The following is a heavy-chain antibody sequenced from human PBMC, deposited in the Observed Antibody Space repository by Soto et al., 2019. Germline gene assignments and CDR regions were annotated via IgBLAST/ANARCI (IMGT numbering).Heavy chain of an antibody. J-gene: IGHJ6*02. V-gene: IGHV1-2*02. CDR3: ARSLAEGYCTITGCYTRPLYGMDV. Sequence: ASVKVSCKASGYTFSGYYIHWLRQAPGQGLEWMGWINPNSGGTNYAQKFQGRVTVTRDTPTSTAYMELSRLTSDDTAVYYCARSLAEGYCTITGCYTRPLYGMDVWGQGTTVTVSS. D-gene: IGHD2-2*02. CDR1: GYTFSGYY. CDR2: INPNSGGT.